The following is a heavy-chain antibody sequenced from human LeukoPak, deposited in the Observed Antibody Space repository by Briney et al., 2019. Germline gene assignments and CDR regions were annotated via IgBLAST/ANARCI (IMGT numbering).Heavy chain of an antibody. D-gene: IGHD4-17*01. CDR1: GGSISSYY. Sequence: SETLSLTCTVSGGSISSYYWSWIRQPPGKGLEWIGYIYYSGSTDYNPSLKSRVTISVDTSKNQFSLKLSSVTAADTAVYYCARGAYGDPTSFDYWGQGTLVTVSS. V-gene: IGHV4-59*01. J-gene: IGHJ4*02. CDR2: IYYSGST. CDR3: ARGAYGDPTSFDY.